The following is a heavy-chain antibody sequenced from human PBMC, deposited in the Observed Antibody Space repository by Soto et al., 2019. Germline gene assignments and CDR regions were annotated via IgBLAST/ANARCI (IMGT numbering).Heavy chain of an antibody. CDR3: ATYCASGFSIRRFDY. D-gene: IGHD2-8*01. CDR2: ISYRIGDA. J-gene: IGHJ4*01. Sequence: GGSLRLSCAASGFILTNYAMSWVRQAPGKGLEWVSTISYRIGDAFYADSVNGRFTISRDNSENMVYLQMNSLRAEDTAIYYFATYCASGFSIRRFDYWGHGALVTVSS. V-gene: IGHV3-23*01. CDR1: GFILTNYA.